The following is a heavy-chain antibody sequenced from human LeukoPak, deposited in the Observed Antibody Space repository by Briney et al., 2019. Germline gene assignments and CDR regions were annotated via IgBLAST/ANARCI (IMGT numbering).Heavy chain of an antibody. J-gene: IGHJ4*02. CDR1: GYRFNSYW. CDR2: IYPGDSDT. Sequence: GESLKISCKGSGYRFNSYWIAWVRQMPGKGLEWMGIIYPGDSDTRYSPSFQGQVTLSADKSISTAYLQWSSLKASDTAMYYRARPASTYSSAFDYWGQGTLVTVSS. D-gene: IGHD6-19*01. V-gene: IGHV5-51*01. CDR3: ARPASTYSSAFDY.